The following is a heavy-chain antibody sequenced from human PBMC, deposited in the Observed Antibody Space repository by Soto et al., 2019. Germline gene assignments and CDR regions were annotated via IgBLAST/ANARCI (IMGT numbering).Heavy chain of an antibody. CDR3: ARDAAYSSGWYDAYNWFDP. V-gene: IGHV1-18*01. D-gene: IGHD6-19*01. CDR2: ISAYNGNT. Sequence: EASVKVSCKASGYTFTSYGISWVRQAPGQGLEWMGWISAYNGNTNYAQKLQGRVTMTTDTSTSTAYMELRSLRSDDTAVYYCARDAAYSSGWYDAYNWFDPWGQGTLVTVSS. CDR1: GYTFTSYG. J-gene: IGHJ5*02.